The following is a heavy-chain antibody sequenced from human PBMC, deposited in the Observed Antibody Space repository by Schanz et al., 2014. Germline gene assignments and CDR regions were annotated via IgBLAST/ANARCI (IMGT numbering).Heavy chain of an antibody. CDR2: ISTGRYL. J-gene: IGHJ4*02. CDR3: ARDPVEGAPTPYYFDS. Sequence: EVQLVESGGGLEQPGGSLRLSCVTSGFTFTNYGMTWVRQAPGKGLEWVSFISTGRYLYYADSVKGRFTISRDNTKNSVFLQMSSLRVEDTGLYFCARDPVEGAPTPYYFDSWGPGTLVTVSS. V-gene: IGHV3-48*04. D-gene: IGHD1-26*01. CDR1: GFTFTNYG.